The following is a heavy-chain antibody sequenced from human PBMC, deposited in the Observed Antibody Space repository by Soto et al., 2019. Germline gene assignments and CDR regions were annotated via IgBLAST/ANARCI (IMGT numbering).Heavy chain of an antibody. CDR2: IYYSGST. D-gene: IGHD3-22*01. CDR1: GGSISSYY. Sequence: SETLSLTCTVSGGSISSYYWSWIRQPPGEGLEWIGYIYYSGSTNYNPSLKSRVTISVDTSKNQFSLKLSSVTAADTAVSYCARPTTNYYDTSGYFGYYFDHWGQGIRVTVS. J-gene: IGHJ4*02. V-gene: IGHV4-59*08. CDR3: ARPTTNYYDTSGYFGYYFDH.